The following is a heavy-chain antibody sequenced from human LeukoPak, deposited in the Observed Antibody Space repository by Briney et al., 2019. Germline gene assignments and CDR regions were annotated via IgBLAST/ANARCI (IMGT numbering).Heavy chain of an antibody. CDR1: GFTFSDYY. V-gene: IGHV3-11*01. J-gene: IGHJ6*03. D-gene: IGHD5-18*01. CDR2: ISSSGSTI. CDR3: AGYSYEGVYYYYYMDV. Sequence: SGGSLRLSCAASGFTFSDYYMSWIRQAPGKGLEWVSYISSSGSTIYYADSVKGRFTISRDNAKNSLYLQMNSLRAEDTAVYYCAGYSYEGVYYYYYMDVWGKGTTVTISS.